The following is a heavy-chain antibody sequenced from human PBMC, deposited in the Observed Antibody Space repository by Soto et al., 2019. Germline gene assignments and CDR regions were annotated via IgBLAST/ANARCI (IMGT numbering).Heavy chain of an antibody. D-gene: IGHD1-26*01. J-gene: IGHJ3*02. CDR2: IGGGDDDT. CDR3: VKDRMSYNSIWDPFDI. V-gene: IGHV3-23*01. CDR1: GFSFSEYA. Sequence: EVQLLESGGGLVQPGGSLRLSCAASGFSFSEYAMTWVRQAPGKGLEWVSSIGGGDDDTHYGDPVKGRFTISRDNSKSTVFLQLNSLRVEDTALYYCVKDRMSYNSIWDPFDIWGQGTLLTVSS.